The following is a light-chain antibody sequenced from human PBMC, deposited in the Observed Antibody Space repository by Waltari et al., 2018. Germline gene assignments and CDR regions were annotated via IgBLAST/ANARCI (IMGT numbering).Light chain of an antibody. CDR1: QTVTSN. J-gene: IGKJ5*01. CDR3: QQYNNWPLT. CDR2: GAS. V-gene: IGKV3-15*01. Sequence: EIMMTQSPATLSVSPGERATLSCRTSQTVTSNLAWYQQKPGQAPRLLIYGASTRATGLPARFSGSVSGTEFTLTISSLHSEDFAVYYCQQYNNWPLTFGQGTRLDIK.